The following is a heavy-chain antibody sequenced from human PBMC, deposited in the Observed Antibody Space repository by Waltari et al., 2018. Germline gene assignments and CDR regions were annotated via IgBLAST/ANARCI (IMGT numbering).Heavy chain of an antibody. J-gene: IGHJ6*03. V-gene: IGHV4-4*07. Sequence: QVQLQESGPGLVKPSETLSLTCTVSGGSISSYYWSWIRQPAGKGLEWIGRIYTSGSTYYNPSLKSRVTMSVDTSKNQFSLKLSSVTAADTAVYYCARGRYSSSSLYYYYMDVWGKGTTVTISS. CDR2: IYTSGST. D-gene: IGHD6-6*01. CDR3: ARGRYSSSSLYYYYMDV. CDR1: GGSISSYY.